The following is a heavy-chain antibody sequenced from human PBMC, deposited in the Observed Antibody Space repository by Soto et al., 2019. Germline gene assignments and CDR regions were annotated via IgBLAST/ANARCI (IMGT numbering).Heavy chain of an antibody. D-gene: IGHD4-17*01. Sequence: SETLSLTCTVSGGSISSSSYYWGWIRQPPGKGLEWIGSIYYSGSTYYNPSLKSRVTISVDTSKNQFSLKLSSVTAADTAVYYCASRSSSHDYGDYHLDYWGQGTLVTVSS. CDR2: IYYSGST. CDR1: GGSISSSSYY. J-gene: IGHJ4*02. V-gene: IGHV4-39*01. CDR3: ASRSSSHDYGDYHLDY.